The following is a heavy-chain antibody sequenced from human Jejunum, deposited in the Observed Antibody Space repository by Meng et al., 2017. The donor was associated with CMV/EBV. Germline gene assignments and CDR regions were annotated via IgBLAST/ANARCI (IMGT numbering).Heavy chain of an antibody. J-gene: IGHJ4*02. CDR2: ISAYNGNT. V-gene: IGHV1-18*01. Sequence: ASGYTLTSYGIRWVRQAPGQGLEWMGWISAYNGNTNYAQKLQGRVTMTTDTSTSTAYMELRSLRSDDTAVYYCARDSVGATTAGYWGQGTLVTVSS. CDR1: GYTLTSYG. CDR3: ARDSVGATTAGY. D-gene: IGHD1-26*01.